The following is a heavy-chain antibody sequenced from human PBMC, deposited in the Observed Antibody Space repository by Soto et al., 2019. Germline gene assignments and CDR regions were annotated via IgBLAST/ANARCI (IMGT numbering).Heavy chain of an antibody. V-gene: IGHV4-59*01. CDR1: GGSISSYY. CDR2: IYYSGST. CDR3: ARDCSGGSCFGY. J-gene: IGHJ4*02. Sequence: SETLSLTCTVSGGSISSYYWSWIRQPPGKGLEWIGYIYYSGSTNYNPSLKSRVTISVDTSKNQFSLKLSSVTAADTAVYYCARDCSGGSCFGYWGQGTLVTVSS. D-gene: IGHD2-15*01.